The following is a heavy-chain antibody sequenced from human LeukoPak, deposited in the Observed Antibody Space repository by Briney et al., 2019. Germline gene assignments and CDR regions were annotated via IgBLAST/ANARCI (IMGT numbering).Heavy chain of an antibody. Sequence: SETLSLTCAVSGGSISSSNWYSWVRQPPGKGLEWIGEIYHSGSTNYNPSLKSRVTISIDKSKNQFSLNLTSVTAADTAMYYCARGELAAAGFDYWGQGTLVTVSS. V-gene: IGHV4-4*02. J-gene: IGHJ4*02. CDR2: IYHSGST. CDR1: GGSISSSNW. D-gene: IGHD6-13*01. CDR3: ARGELAAAGFDY.